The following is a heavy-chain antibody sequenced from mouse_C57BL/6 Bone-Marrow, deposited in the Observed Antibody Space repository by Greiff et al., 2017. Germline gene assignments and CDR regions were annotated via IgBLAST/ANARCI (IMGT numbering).Heavy chain of an antibody. Sequence: QVPLQQSGPELVKPGASVKISCKASGYAFSSSWMNWVKKRPGKGLEWIGRMYPGDGDTNYNGKFKGKATLTADKSSSAAYMQLSSLTSEDSAVYFCARGEDYWGQGTTLTVSS. V-gene: IGHV1-82*01. CDR2: MYPGDGDT. J-gene: IGHJ2*01. CDR3: ARGEDY. CDR1: GYAFSSSW.